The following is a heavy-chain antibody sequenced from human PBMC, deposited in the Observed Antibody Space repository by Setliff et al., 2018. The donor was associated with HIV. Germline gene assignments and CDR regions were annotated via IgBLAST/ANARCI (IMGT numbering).Heavy chain of an antibody. CDR3: ARHRKDDYFLTAYFDS. V-gene: IGHV4-39*01. Sequence: SETLSLTCTVSGGSISSSIYYWGWIRQPPGKGLEWIGFIYYSGSTYYYGGSTYYSPSLNSRFTISVDTSKNQFSLKLRSVTAADTAVYYCARHRKDDYFLTAYFDSLGQGALVTVSS. J-gene: IGHJ4*02. CDR1: GGSISSSIYY. D-gene: IGHD4-17*01. CDR2: IYYSGSTYYYGGST.